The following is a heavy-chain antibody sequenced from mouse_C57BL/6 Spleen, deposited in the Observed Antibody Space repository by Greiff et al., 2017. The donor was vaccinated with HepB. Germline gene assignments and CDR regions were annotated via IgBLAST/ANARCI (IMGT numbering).Heavy chain of an antibody. CDR3: ARTHYYGSSYYFDY. V-gene: IGHV1-47*01. D-gene: IGHD1-1*01. J-gene: IGHJ2*01. Sequence: QVHVKQSGAELVKPGASVKMSCKASGYTFTTYPIEWMKQNHGKSLEWIGNFHPYNDDTKYNEKFKGKATLTVEKSSSTVYLELSRLTSDDSAVFDCARTHYYGSSYYFDYWGQGTTRTVSS. CDR1: GYTFTTYP. CDR2: FHPYNDDT.